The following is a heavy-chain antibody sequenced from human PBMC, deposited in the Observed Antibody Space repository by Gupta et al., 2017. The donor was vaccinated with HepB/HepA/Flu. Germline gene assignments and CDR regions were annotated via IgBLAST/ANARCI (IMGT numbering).Heavy chain of an antibody. V-gene: IGHV3-48*02. J-gene: IGHJ4*02. Sequence: EVQLVESGGRLVQPGGSLRLSCAASGFTFSYYSMNWVRQAPGKGLEFVSYISGRTATIRYADSVRGRFTVSRDNAKDSVFLQMNNLRDEDTATYYCVRDYNWALDYWGQGTLVTVSS. CDR2: ISGRTATI. D-gene: IGHD5-24*01. CDR3: VRDYNWALDY. CDR1: GFTFSYYS.